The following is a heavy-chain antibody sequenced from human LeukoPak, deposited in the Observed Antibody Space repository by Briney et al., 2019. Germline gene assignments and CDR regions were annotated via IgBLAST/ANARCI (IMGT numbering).Heavy chain of an antibody. V-gene: IGHV6-1*01. CDR1: GDSVSSNSAA. Sequence: SQTLPLTCAISGDSVSSNSAAWNWIRQPPSRGLEWLGRTYYRSKWYTEYAVSVKSRITINPDTSKNQFSLQLSSVNPEDTAVYYCARLGSGSNYWGQGTLVTVSS. CDR2: TYYRSKWYT. D-gene: IGHD3-10*01. J-gene: IGHJ4*02. CDR3: ARLGSGSNY.